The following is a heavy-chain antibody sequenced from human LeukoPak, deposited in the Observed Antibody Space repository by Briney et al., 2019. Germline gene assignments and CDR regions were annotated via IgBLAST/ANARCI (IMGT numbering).Heavy chain of an antibody. D-gene: IGHD2-15*01. J-gene: IGHJ6*03. CDR1: DDSIRNYY. Sequence: SETLSLTCTVSDDSIRNYYWSWIRQPPGRGLEWIGYIYYSGNTKYNPSLKSRVTISIDTSKHQFSLKLRSVTAADTAVYYCARDFYGGRTERFYYYMDVWSKGTTVTVSS. CDR2: IYYSGNT. CDR3: ARDFYGGRTERFYYYMDV. V-gene: IGHV4-59*01.